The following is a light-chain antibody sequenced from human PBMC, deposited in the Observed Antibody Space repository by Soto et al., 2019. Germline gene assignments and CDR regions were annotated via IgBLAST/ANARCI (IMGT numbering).Light chain of an antibody. Sequence: DVVMTQSPDSLAVSLGERATINCKSSQNLLYNSNNKNYLAWYQQRPGQPPKLLIYWASTRESGVPDRFSGSGSGTDFNLTISSLQAADVAVYYCQQYYSTPPTFGQGTKVEIK. CDR1: QNLLYNSNNKNY. CDR3: QQYYSTPPT. V-gene: IGKV4-1*01. CDR2: WAS. J-gene: IGKJ1*01.